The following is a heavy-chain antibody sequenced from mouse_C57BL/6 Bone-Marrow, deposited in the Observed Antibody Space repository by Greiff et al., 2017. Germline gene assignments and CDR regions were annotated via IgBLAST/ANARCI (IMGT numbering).Heavy chain of an antibody. V-gene: IGHV1-59*01. J-gene: IGHJ4*01. CDR3: ASGYYAMDY. CDR2: IDPSDSYT. Sequence: VQLQQPGAELVRPGTSVKLSCKASGYTFTSYWMHWVKQRPGQSLEWIGVIDPSDSYTNYNQKFKGKATLTVDTSSSTAYMQLSSLTSEDSAVYYCASGYYAMDYWGQGTSVTVSS. CDR1: GYTFTSYW.